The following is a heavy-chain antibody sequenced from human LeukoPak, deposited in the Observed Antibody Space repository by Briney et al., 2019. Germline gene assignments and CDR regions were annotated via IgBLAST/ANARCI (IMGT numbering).Heavy chain of an antibody. D-gene: IGHD6-19*01. CDR2: IWHDGSAE. CDR1: GFIFSSYG. Sequence: GGSLRLSCAASGFIFSSYGMYWVRQAPGKGLEWVAVIWHDGSAEFYADSVKGRFSISRDDSNNTVYLQMNSLRAGDTALYYCARDSRGGWSGYFDFWGQGTLVTVSS. V-gene: IGHV3-33*01. CDR3: ARDSRGGWSGYFDF. J-gene: IGHJ4*02.